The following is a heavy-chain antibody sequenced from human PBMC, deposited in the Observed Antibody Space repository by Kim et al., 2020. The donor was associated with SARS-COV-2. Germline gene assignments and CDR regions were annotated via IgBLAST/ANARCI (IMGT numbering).Heavy chain of an antibody. Sequence: GGSLRLSCAASGFTFSSYAMSWVRQAPGKGLEWVSASSGRGGSTYYGDSVKGRFTISSAKSKNKQYLQKNSLRAEDTAVYYCAKDQCLLTLVDYWGQGTLVTVSS. CDR1: GFTFSSYA. D-gene: IGHD2-21*02. CDR2: SSGRGGST. V-gene: IGHV3-23*01. CDR3: AKDQCLLTLVDY. J-gene: IGHJ4*02.